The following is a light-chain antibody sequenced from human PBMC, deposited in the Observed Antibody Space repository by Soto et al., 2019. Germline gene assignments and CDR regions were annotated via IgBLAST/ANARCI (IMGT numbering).Light chain of an antibody. CDR3: QQYNSYRA. J-gene: IGKJ1*01. V-gene: IGKV1-5*03. CDR1: ERIDSW. Sequence: DIQMTPSPSTLSASVGDRVTITCRASERIDSWLAWHQQKPGRAPKLLISKASSLESGVPSRFSGSGFGTEVTLTISGLQPDDVATYYCQQYNSYRAFGQGTKVEI. CDR2: KAS.